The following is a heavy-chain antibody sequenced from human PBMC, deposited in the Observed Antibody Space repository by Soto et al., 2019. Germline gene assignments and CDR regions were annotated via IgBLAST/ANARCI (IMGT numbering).Heavy chain of an antibody. J-gene: IGHJ4*02. CDR3: AKADGQQWLLPHLEN. Sequence: EVQFLESGGGLVRPGESLRLSCAASGFNFNKYAMSWVRQAPGQGLEWVSGISCCGGIASYADSVKGRFTMARDDAENTLYLDMNSLRVEDTAEYYCAKADGQQWLLPHLENWGRGTLVTVS. CDR2: ISCCGGIA. CDR1: GFNFNKYA. D-gene: IGHD6-19*01. V-gene: IGHV3-23*01.